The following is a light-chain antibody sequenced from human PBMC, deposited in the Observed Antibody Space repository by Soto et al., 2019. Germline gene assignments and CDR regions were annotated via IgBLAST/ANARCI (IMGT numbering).Light chain of an antibody. V-gene: IGLV2-23*02. CDR3: CSYAGSSSYV. CDR1: SSDVGSYSL. CDR2: TVT. J-gene: IGLJ1*01. Sequence: QSALTQPASVSGSPGQSITISCTGTSSDVGSYSLLSWYQQHPGKAPKLMIYTVTKRPSGVPDRFSGSKSDNTASLTISGLQADDEADYYCCSYAGSSSYVFGTGTKVTVL.